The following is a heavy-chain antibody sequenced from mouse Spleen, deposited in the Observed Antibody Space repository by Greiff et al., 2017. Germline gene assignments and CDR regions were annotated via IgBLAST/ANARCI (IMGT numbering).Heavy chain of an antibody. J-gene: IGHJ4*01. D-gene: IGHD2-14*01. V-gene: IGHV1-87*01. CDR2: IYPGDGDT. CDR3: AMEVRRVYYYAMDY. Sequence: VQLQQSGAELARPGASVKLSCKASGYTFTSYWMQWVKQRPGQGLEWIGAIYPGDGDTRYTQKFKGKATLTADKSSSTAYMQLSSLASEDSAVYYCAMEVRRVYYYAMDYWGQGTSVTVSS. CDR1: GYTFTSYW.